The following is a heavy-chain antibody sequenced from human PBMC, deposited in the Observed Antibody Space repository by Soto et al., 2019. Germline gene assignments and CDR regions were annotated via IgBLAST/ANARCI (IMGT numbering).Heavy chain of an antibody. CDR1: GRSISEINSY. D-gene: IGHD5-12*01. Sequence: SETLSLTCSVSGRSISEINSYWGWIRQTPGEGLEWIGTIHHTGSTYYNPSLKSRVIISLDTSKNQFSLKLSSVTAADTALYYCARPEGGYGSGYSWFDPWGQGTRVTVSS. CDR3: ARPEGGYGSGYSWFDP. V-gene: IGHV4-39*01. CDR2: IHHTGST. J-gene: IGHJ5*02.